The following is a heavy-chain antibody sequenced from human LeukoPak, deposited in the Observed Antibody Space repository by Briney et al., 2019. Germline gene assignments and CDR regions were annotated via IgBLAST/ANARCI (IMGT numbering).Heavy chain of an antibody. J-gene: IGHJ3*02. V-gene: IGHV3-30*04. D-gene: IGHD2-21*02. CDR1: GFTFSNYF. CDR2: IASDGSHT. Sequence: GGSLRLSCAASGFTFSNYFMHWVRQAPGKGLEWMADIASDGSHTFYVESVKGRFTISRDNSKNTLYLQMNSLRAEDTAVYFCARERQDAVIHSGAFDIWGQGTLVTVSS. CDR3: ARERQDAVIHSGAFDI.